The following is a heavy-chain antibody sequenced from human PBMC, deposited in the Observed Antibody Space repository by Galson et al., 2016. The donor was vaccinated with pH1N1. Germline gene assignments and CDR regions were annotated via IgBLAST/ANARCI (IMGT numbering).Heavy chain of an antibody. V-gene: IGHV5-51*03. D-gene: IGHD5-24*01. CDR1: GYTFTTYW. J-gene: IGHJ4*02. CDR3: ARLIGGGYNIRWFDY. CDR2: VYPPDSDT. Sequence: QSGAEVKKAGESLKISCKGSGYTFTTYWIAWVRQMPGKGLEWMGIVYPPDSDTRYSPSFEGQVTISADKSISTAYLQWSSLKASDTAVYYCARLIGGGYNIRWFDYWGQGTQVTVSS.